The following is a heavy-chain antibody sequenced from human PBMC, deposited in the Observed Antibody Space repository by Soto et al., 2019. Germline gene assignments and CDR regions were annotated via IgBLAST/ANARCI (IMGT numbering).Heavy chain of an antibody. J-gene: IGHJ6*02. CDR2: MNPNSGNT. V-gene: IGHV1-8*01. CDR1: GYTFTSKD. Sequence: QVQLVQSGAEVKKPGASVKVSCKASGYTFTSKDINWVRQATGQGLEWMGWMNPNSGNTGYAQKFQGRVTMTRNTSISTAYMELSSLRSEDTAVYYCARGFYDSSGPYYYYYYGMDVWGQWTTVTVSS. CDR3: ARGFYDSSGPYYYYYYGMDV. D-gene: IGHD3-22*01.